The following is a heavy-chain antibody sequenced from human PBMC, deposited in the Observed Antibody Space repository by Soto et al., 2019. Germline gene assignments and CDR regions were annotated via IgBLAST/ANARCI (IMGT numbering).Heavy chain of an antibody. CDR1: GYMFPIYH. Sequence: PGESLKISCEASGYMFPIYHISWVRQMPGKGLEWVGKIDPSDSRTMYRPSSRARITISVDKSINTAYLEWGRLRASDTAMYYCARHDSKGDFDFWGRGPQVTVPS. V-gene: IGHV5-10-1*01. CDR2: IDPSDSRT. CDR3: ARHDSKGDFDF. J-gene: IGHJ4*02. D-gene: IGHD2-21*02.